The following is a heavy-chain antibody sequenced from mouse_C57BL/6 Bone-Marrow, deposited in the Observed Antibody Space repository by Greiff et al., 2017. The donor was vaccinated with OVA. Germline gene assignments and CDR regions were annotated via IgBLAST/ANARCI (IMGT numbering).Heavy chain of an antibody. D-gene: IGHD3-2*02. CDR3: TTRDSSGYDDAMDY. V-gene: IGHV14-4*01. Sequence: VQLQQSGAELVRPGASVKLSCTASGFNIKDDYMHWVKQRPEQGLEWIGWIDPENGDTEYASKFQGKATITADTSSNTAYLQLSSLTSEDTAVYYCTTRDSSGYDDAMDYWGQGTSVTVSS. J-gene: IGHJ4*01. CDR1: GFNIKDDY. CDR2: IDPENGDT.